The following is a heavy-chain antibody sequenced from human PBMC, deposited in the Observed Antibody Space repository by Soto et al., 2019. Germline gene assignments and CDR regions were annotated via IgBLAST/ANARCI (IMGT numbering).Heavy chain of an antibody. Sequence: EMYLLESGGDLVQPGGSLRLSCVASGFTFQGNAMGWVRQAPGKGLEWVADLSGSGGNTYYADSVKGRFTISRDNSKNTVLLHMGSLRAEDTAVYYCAKVTGRDCYTDCFGFWGQGTLVTVSS. D-gene: IGHD2-21*02. CDR2: LSGSGGNT. V-gene: IGHV3-23*01. J-gene: IGHJ4*02. CDR3: AKVTGRDCYTDCFGF. CDR1: GFTFQGNA.